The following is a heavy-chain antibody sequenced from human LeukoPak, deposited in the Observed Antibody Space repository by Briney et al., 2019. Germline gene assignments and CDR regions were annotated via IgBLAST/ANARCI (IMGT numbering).Heavy chain of an antibody. CDR1: GFTFSSYA. CDR2: ISYDGSNK. Sequence: QAGGSLRLSCAASGFTFSSYAMHWVRQAPGKGLEWVAVISYDGSNKYYADSVKGRFTIPRDNSKNTLYLQMNSLRAEDTAVYYCARDPLGRVYSNYYFDYWGQGTLVTVSS. V-gene: IGHV3-30-3*01. CDR3: ARDPLGRVYSNYYFDY. J-gene: IGHJ4*02. D-gene: IGHD4-11*01.